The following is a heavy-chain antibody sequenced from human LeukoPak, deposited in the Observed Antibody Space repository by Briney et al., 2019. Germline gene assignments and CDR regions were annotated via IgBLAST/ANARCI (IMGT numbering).Heavy chain of an antibody. J-gene: IGHJ4*02. CDR3: ARAVALARGINYFDY. CDR1: GFTFSNYA. Sequence: GGSLRLSCAASGFTFSNYAMSWVRQAPGKGLEWVSAISGSAGSTYYADSVKGRFTISRDSSKNTLYLQMNSLRAGDTAVYYCARAVALARGINYFDYWGQGTLVTVSS. CDR2: ISGSAGST. V-gene: IGHV3-23*01. D-gene: IGHD3-10*01.